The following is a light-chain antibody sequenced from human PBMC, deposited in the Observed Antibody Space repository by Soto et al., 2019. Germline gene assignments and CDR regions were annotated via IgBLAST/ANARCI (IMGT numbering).Light chain of an antibody. CDR2: DVT. Sequence: QSALTQPRSVSGSPGQSVTISCTGTSSDVGAYDFVSWYQQHPGKAPLLMIYDVTKRPSGVPDRFSGSKSGNTASLTISGLEAEDEADYYCCSYAGSSSAMFGGGTKLTVL. J-gene: IGLJ3*02. V-gene: IGLV2-11*01. CDR1: SSDVGAYDF. CDR3: CSYAGSSSAM.